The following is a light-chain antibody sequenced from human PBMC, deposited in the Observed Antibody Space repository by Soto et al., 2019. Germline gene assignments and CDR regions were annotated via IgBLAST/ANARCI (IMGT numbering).Light chain of an antibody. Sequence: QSALTQPASVSGSPGQSITISCTGTGSDVGSYNLVSWEQKRPGKSPKLLIYEVNKRPSGVSNRFSGSKYGNTASLTISRLQADYEADSYCCSYAGSTTYTVFCGGTKLTVL. CDR3: CSYAGSTTYTV. CDR1: GSDVGSYNL. CDR2: EVN. V-gene: IGLV2-23*02. J-gene: IGLJ2*01.